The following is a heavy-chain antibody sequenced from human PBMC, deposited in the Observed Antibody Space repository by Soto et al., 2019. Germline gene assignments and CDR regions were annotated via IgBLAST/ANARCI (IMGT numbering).Heavy chain of an antibody. Sequence: EVQLLESGGGLVQPGGSLRLSCAASGFTFSSYAMNWVRQAPGKGLEWVSVISGSGGSTYYADSVKGRFTISRDNSKNTLYLQMNRLRAEDTALYYCARRGPGTYFDYWGQGTLVTVSS. CDR1: GFTFSSYA. J-gene: IGHJ4*02. CDR3: ARRGPGTYFDY. V-gene: IGHV3-23*01. D-gene: IGHD6-13*01. CDR2: ISGSGGST.